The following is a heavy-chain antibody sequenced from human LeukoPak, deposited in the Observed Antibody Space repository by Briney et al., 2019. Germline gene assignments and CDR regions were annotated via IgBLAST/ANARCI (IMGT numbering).Heavy chain of an antibody. CDR1: GGTFSSYA. J-gene: IGHJ4*02. D-gene: IGHD3-22*01. V-gene: IGHV1-69*13. CDR3: ARNYYYDSSGYYYNY. CDR2: IILIFGTA. Sequence: GASVKVSCKASGGTFSSYAISWVRQAPGQGLEWMGGIILIFGTANYAQKFQGRVTITADESTSTAYMELSSLRSEDTAVYYCARNYYYDSSGYYYNYWGQGTLVTVSS.